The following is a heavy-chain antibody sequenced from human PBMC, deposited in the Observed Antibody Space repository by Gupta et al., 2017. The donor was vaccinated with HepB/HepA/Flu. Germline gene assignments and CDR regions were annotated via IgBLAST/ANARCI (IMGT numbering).Heavy chain of an antibody. Sequence: EVQLLESGGGLVQPGGSLSISCAASGFTFSRYARSWFPQSPGKGLEWVSAISGSGGSTYYADSVKGRFTISRDNSKNTLYLQMNSLRAEDTAVYYCAKDSYESSGYYYHAFEIWGQGTMVTVSS. CDR1: GFTFSRYA. CDR3: AKDSYESSGYYYHAFEI. CDR2: ISGSGGST. J-gene: IGHJ3*02. D-gene: IGHD3-22*01. V-gene: IGHV3-23*01.